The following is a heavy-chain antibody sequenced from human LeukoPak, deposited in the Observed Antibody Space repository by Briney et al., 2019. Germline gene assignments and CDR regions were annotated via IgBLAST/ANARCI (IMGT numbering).Heavy chain of an antibody. CDR3: ARVAYYDFWSGYYQGSGAFDY. J-gene: IGHJ4*02. D-gene: IGHD3-3*01. V-gene: IGHV4-59*01. CDR2: IYYSGST. CDR1: GGSISSYY. Sequence: SETLSLTCTVSGGSISSYYWSWIRQPPGKGLEWIGYIYYSGSTNYNPSLKSRVTISVDTSKNQFSLKLSSVTAADTAVYYCARVAYYDFWSGYYQGSGAFDYWGQGTLVTVSS.